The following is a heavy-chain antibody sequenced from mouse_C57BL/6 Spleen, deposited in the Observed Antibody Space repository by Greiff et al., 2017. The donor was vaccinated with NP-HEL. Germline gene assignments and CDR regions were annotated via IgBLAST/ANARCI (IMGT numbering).Heavy chain of an antibody. CDR2: INPNNGGT. CDR3: ARGGTTVVAEDAMDY. D-gene: IGHD1-1*01. J-gene: IGHJ4*01. Sequence: VQLQQSGPELVKPGASVKIPCKASGYTFTDYNMDWVKQSHGKSLEWIGDINPNNGGTNYNQKFKGKATLTVDKSSSTAYMELRSLTSEDTAVYYCARGGTTVVAEDAMDYWGQGTSVTVSS. V-gene: IGHV1-18*01. CDR1: GYTFTDYN.